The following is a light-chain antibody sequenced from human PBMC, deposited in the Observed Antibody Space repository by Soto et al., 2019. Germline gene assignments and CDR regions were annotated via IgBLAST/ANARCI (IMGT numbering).Light chain of an antibody. Sequence: EIVLTQSPGTLSLSPGERATLSCRASQSVSSTYVAWYQQTPGQAPRLLIYGASSRASGIPDRFSGSGSGTDFTLIISRLDPEDFAVYYCQQYESSLWTFGQGTKLEIK. J-gene: IGKJ1*01. CDR1: QSVSSTY. V-gene: IGKV3-20*01. CDR2: GAS. CDR3: QQYESSLWT.